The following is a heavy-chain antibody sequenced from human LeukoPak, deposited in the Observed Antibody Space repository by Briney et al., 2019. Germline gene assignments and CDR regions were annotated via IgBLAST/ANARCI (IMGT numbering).Heavy chain of an antibody. CDR1: GFTFSSYA. CDR3: ARVRGYNYGYNY. Sequence: GGSLRLSCAASGFTFSSYAMSWVRQAPGKGLEWVSAISGGGGSTYYPDSVKGRFTISRDNAKNTLYLQMNRLRAEDTAVYYCARVRGYNYGYNYWGQGTLVTVSS. V-gene: IGHV3-23*01. J-gene: IGHJ4*02. CDR2: ISGGGGST. D-gene: IGHD5-18*01.